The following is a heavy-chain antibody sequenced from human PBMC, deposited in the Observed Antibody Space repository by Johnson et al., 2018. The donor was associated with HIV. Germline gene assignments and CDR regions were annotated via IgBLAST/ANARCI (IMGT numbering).Heavy chain of an antibody. CDR3: ARDWEGYAFDI. V-gene: IGHV3-30*03. CDR2: ISYDGSNK. D-gene: IGHD1-26*01. CDR1: GLSFSNFG. J-gene: IGHJ3*02. Sequence: QVQLVESGGGVVQPGKSLTLSCVVSGLSFSNFGIHWVRQAPGKGPEWVAIISYDGSNKYYADSVKGRFTISRDNSKNTLYLQMSSLRADDTAVYYCARDWEGYAFDIWGQGTMVTVSS.